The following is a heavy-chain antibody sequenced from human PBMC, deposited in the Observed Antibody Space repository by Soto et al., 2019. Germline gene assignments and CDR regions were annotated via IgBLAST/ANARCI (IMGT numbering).Heavy chain of an antibody. D-gene: IGHD6-19*01. V-gene: IGHV1-69*13. CDR2: IIPIFGTA. J-gene: IGHJ5*02. CDR1: GGTFSSYA. Sequence: GASVKVSCKASGGTFSSYAISWVRQAPGQGLEWMGGIIPIFGTANYAQKFQGRVTITADESTSTAYMELSSLRSEDTAVYYCARDVTSSGWYYWFDPWGQGTLVTVSS. CDR3: ARDVTSSGWYYWFDP.